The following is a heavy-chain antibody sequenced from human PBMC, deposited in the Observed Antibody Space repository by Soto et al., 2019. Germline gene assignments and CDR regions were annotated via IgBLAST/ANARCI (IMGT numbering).Heavy chain of an antibody. J-gene: IGHJ4*02. CDR2: ISYDGSNK. CDR3: ANDILTDHYLPGY. V-gene: IGHV3-30*18. CDR1: GFTFSSYG. D-gene: IGHD3-9*01. Sequence: QVQLVESGGGVVQPGRSLRVSCAASGFTFSSYGMHWVRQAPGKGLEWVAVISYDGSNKYYADSVKGRFTISRDNYKNQLNLELNSLRTEDKAVYFGANDILTDHYLPGYWGQGTLVTVSS.